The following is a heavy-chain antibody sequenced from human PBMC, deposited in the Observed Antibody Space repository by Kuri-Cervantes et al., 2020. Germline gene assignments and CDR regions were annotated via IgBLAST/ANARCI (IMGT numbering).Heavy chain of an antibody. V-gene: IGHV3-48*01. CDR3: AKEDYAMNY. D-gene: IGHD3-16*01. J-gene: IGHJ4*02. CDR2: ISSSSSTI. CDR1: GFTFSSYS. Sequence: GESLKISCAASGFTFSSYSMNWVRQAPGKGLEWVSYISSSSSTIYYADSVKGRFTISRDNAKNSLYLQMNSLRAEDTAVYYCAKEDYAMNYWGQGTLVTVSS.